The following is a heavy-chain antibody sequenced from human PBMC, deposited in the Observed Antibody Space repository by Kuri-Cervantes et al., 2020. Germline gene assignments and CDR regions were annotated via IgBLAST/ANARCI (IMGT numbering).Heavy chain of an antibody. V-gene: IGHV3-21*01. J-gene: IGHJ6*02. CDR3: ARDRGIMPIYYYYYYGMDV. CDR2: ISSSSSYI. CDR1: GFTFSTYA. Sequence: GESLKISCAASGFTFSTYAMHWVRQAPGKGLEWASSISSSSSYIYYADSVKGRFTISRDNAKNSLYLQMNSLRAEDTAVYYCARDRGIMPIYYYYYYGMDVWGQGTTVTVSS. D-gene: IGHD3-10*01.